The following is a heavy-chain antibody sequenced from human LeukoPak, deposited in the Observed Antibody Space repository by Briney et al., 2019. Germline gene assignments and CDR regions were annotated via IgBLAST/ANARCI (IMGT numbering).Heavy chain of an antibody. CDR1: GGSISSSSYY. D-gene: IGHD6-13*01. Sequence: SETLSLTCTVSGGSISSSSYYWSWIRQPAGRGLEWIGYIYYSGSTYYNPSLKSRVTISVDTSKNQFSLKLSSVTAADTAVYYCARAAAGTDYWGQGTLVTVSS. V-gene: IGHV4-30-4*08. CDR3: ARAAAGTDY. CDR2: IYYSGST. J-gene: IGHJ4*02.